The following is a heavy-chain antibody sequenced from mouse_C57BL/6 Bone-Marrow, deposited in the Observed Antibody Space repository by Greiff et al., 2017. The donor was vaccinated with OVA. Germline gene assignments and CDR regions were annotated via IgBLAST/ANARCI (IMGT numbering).Heavy chain of an antibody. Sequence: QVQLQQPGAELVKPGASVKMSCKASGYTFTSYWITWVKQRPGQGLEWIGDIYPGSGRTNYNEKFKRKATLTVDTSSRTAYMQSSSLTSEDSAVYYCAREDYYGSSYYYFDYWGQGTTLTVSS. J-gene: IGHJ2*01. CDR1: GYTFTSYW. D-gene: IGHD1-1*01. V-gene: IGHV1-55*01. CDR2: IYPGSGRT. CDR3: AREDYYGSSYYYFDY.